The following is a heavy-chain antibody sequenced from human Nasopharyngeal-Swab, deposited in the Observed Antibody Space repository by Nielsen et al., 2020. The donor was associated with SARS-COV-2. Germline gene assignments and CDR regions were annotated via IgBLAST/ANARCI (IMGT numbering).Heavy chain of an antibody. D-gene: IGHD2-15*01. V-gene: IGHV5-51*01. CDR1: GHSFTTFW. J-gene: IGHJ6*03. Sequence: GESLKISCQGSGHSFTTFWITWVRQMPGKGLEWMGIIYPDDSDTRYSPSFQGQVTFSVDKSTSTAYLQWSSLKASDTAMYYCARLRGSAFYYYYLDVWGKGTTVTVSS. CDR3: ARLRGSAFYYYYLDV. CDR2: IYPDDSDT.